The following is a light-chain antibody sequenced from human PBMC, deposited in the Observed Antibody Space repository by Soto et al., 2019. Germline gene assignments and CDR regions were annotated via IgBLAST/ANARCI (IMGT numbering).Light chain of an antibody. V-gene: IGLV2-14*03. CDR2: DVS. CDR1: SSDVGGYNY. J-gene: IGLJ2*01. Sequence: QSALTQPASVSGSPGQSITISCTGTSSDVGGYNYVSWYQHHPGRAPQLMIYDVSNRPSGVSSRFSGSKSGNTASLTISGLHAEDEADYYCSSYRSSSTPYVVFGGGTKVTVL. CDR3: SSYRSSSTPYVV.